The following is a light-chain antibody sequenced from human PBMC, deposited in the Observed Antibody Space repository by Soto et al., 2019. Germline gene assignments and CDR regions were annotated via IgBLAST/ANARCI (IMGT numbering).Light chain of an antibody. J-gene: IGKJ5*01. CDR2: DAS. V-gene: IGKV1-5*01. CDR3: QQTNSFPIT. CDR1: QSISAW. Sequence: DIQMTQSPSTLSATAGDRVTITCRASQSISAWLAWYQQKPGKAPKLLIYDASNLESGVPSRFSGSGSGTEFTLTISSLQPEDFATYYCQQTNSFPITFGQGTRLEIK.